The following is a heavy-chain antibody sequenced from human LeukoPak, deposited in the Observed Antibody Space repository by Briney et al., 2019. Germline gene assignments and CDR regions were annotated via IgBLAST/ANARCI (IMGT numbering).Heavy chain of an antibody. J-gene: IGHJ4*02. CDR3: AREGPSGSSGYYSY. CDR1: GGSFSGYY. Sequence: PSETLSLTCAVYGGSFSGYYWSWIRQPPGKGLEWIGEINHSGSTNYNPSLKSRVTISVDTSKNQFSLKLSSVTAADTAVYYCAREGPSGSSGYYSYWGQGTLVTVSS. CDR2: INHSGST. D-gene: IGHD3-22*01. V-gene: IGHV4-34*01.